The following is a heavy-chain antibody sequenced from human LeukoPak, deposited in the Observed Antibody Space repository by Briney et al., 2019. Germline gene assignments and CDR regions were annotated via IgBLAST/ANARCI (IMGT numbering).Heavy chain of an antibody. CDR2: ISAYNGNT. CDR1: GYTFTSYG. V-gene: IGHV1-18*01. D-gene: IGHD3-22*01. J-gene: IGHJ3*02. CDR3: ARYDSSGYYYVPGHAFDI. Sequence: ASVKVSCKASGYTFTSYGIRWVRQAPGQGLEWMEWISAYNGNTNYAQKPQARVSMTTDTSTSTAYMELRSLRSDDTAVYYCARYDSSGYYYVPGHAFDIWGQGTIVTVS.